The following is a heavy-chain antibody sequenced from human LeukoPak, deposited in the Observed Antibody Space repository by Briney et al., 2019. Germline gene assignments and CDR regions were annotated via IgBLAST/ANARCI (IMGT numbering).Heavy chain of an antibody. CDR2: ISGSGGST. D-gene: IGHD6-13*01. CDR3: VKSLGHRKPGIAAAGRDY. V-gene: IGHV3-23*01. CDR1: RFTFSSYA. Sequence: GGSLRLSCAASRFTFSSYAMSWVRQAPGKGLEWVSAISGSGGSTYYADSVKGRFTISRDNSKNTLYLQMNSLRAEDTAVYYCVKSLGHRKPGIAAAGRDYWGQGTLVTVSS. J-gene: IGHJ4*02.